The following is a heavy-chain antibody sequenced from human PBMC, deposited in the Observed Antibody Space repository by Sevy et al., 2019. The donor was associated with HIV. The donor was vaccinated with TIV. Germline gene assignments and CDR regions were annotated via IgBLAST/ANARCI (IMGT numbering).Heavy chain of an antibody. V-gene: IGHV3-21*01. CDR2: ISSSSSYI. J-gene: IGHJ6*02. CDR3: ARDFVSDYGGNEGGYYYYYGMDV. Sequence: GGSLRLSCAASGFTFSSYSMNWVRQAPGKGLEWVSSISSSSSYIYYADSVKGRFTIPRENAKNSRYLQMNSLRAEDTAVYYGARDFVSDYGGNEGGYYYYYGMDVWGQGTTVTVSS. D-gene: IGHD4-17*01. CDR1: GFTFSSYS.